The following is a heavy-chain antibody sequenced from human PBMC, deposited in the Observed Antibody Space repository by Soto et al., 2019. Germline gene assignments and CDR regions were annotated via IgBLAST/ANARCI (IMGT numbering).Heavy chain of an antibody. D-gene: IGHD2-15*01. Sequence: SVKVSCKASGFTFTSSAMQWVRQARGQRLEWIGWIVVGSGNTNYAQKFQERVTITRDMSTSTAYMELSSLRSEDPAVYYCAADRDIVVPAAFDIWGQGKMVTV. CDR2: IVVGSGNT. CDR3: AADRDIVVPAAFDI. CDR1: GFTFTSSA. V-gene: IGHV1-58*02. J-gene: IGHJ3*02.